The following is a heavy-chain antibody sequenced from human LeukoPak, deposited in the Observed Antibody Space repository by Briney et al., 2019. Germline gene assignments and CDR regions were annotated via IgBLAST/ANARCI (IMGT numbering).Heavy chain of an antibody. CDR3: ARWFGETYYFDY. D-gene: IGHD3-10*01. CDR2: INHSGST. J-gene: IGHJ4*02. CDR1: DYSISSGYY. V-gene: IGHV4-38-2*02. Sequence: PSETLSLTCTVSDYSISSGYYWTWIRQPPGKGLEWIGEINHSGSTNYNPSLRSRATISVDTSKNQFSLKLRSVTAADTSMYYCARWFGETYYFDYWGQGILVTVSS.